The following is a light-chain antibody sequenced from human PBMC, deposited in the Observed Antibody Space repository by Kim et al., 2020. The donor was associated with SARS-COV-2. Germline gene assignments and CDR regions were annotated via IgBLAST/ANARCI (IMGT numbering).Light chain of an antibody. J-gene: IGLJ2*01. CDR3: SSYTTSSTFV. Sequence: GHASSIACTGTSSDVGGYNYVSGYQQHPGKAPTLMIFDVNKRPSGVSDRFSGSKSGNTASLTISGLQAEDEADYYCSSYTTSSTFVFGGGTQLTVL. V-gene: IGLV2-14*04. CDR1: SSDVGGYNY. CDR2: DVN.